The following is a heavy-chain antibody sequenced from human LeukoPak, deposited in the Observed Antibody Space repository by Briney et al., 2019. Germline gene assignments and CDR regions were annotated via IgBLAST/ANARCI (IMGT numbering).Heavy chain of an antibody. CDR2: ISGSGGST. CDR3: AKTSGYRRFDP. D-gene: IGHD5-12*01. Sequence: GGSLRLSCAASGFTFSSYAMSWVRQAPGKGQEWVSAISGSGGSTYFADSVKGRFTISRDNSKNTLYLQMNSLRAEDTAVYYCAKTSGYRRFDPWGQGTLVTVSS. J-gene: IGHJ5*02. CDR1: GFTFSSYA. V-gene: IGHV3-23*01.